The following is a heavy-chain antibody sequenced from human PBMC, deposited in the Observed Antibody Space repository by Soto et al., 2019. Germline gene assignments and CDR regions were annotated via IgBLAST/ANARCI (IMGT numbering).Heavy chain of an antibody. V-gene: IGHV3-30*18. CDR3: AKTRAFDI. CDR1: GFTFSSYG. J-gene: IGHJ3*02. Sequence: GGSLRLSCAASGFTFSSYGMHWVRQAPGKGLEWVAAISGDGSNKYYADSVKGRFTISRDNSKNTLYLQMNSLRAEDTAVYYCAKTRAFDIWGQGTMVTVSS. CDR2: ISGDGSNK. D-gene: IGHD2-2*01.